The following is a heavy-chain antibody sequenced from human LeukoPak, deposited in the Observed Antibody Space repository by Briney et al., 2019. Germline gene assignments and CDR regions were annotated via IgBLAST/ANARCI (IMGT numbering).Heavy chain of an antibody. D-gene: IGHD2-2*01. CDR2: ISGSGGST. Sequence: GGSLRLSCAASGFTFSSYTMNWVRQAPGKGLEWVSVISGSGGSTYYADSVKGRFTISRDNSKNTLYLQMNSLRAEDTAVYYCAKVLLSCSSSSCYGDFDYWGQGTLVTVSS. CDR3: AKVLLSCSSSSCYGDFDY. CDR1: GFTFSSYT. J-gene: IGHJ4*02. V-gene: IGHV3-23*01.